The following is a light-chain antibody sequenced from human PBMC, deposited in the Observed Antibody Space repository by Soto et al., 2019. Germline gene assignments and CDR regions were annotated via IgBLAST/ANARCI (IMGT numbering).Light chain of an antibody. J-gene: IGLJ1*01. CDR1: SSDVAAYNY. Sequence: QSVRTQPPSASGSPGQSVTISCSGTSSDVAAYNYVSWYQQHPGKAPRLLIYEVSQRPSGVPDRFSGSKSANTASLTVSGLQPEDEADYYCSSYAGTNNLLYVFGTGTKVTVL. CDR3: SSYAGTNNLLYV. CDR2: EVS. V-gene: IGLV2-8*01.